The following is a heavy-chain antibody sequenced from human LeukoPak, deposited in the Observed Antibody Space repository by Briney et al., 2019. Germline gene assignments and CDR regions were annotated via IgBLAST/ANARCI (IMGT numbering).Heavy chain of an antibody. CDR2: ISSSSSYI. Sequence: PGGSLRLSCAASGFTFSSYSMNWVRQAPGKGLEWVSSISSSSSYIYYADSMKGRFTISRDNAKNSLYLQMNSLRAEDSAVYYCARCGVVVPAAKGVGWFFDLWGRGTLVTVSS. V-gene: IGHV3-21*01. CDR1: GFTFSSYS. D-gene: IGHD2-2*01. J-gene: IGHJ2*01. CDR3: ARCGVVVPAAKGVGWFFDL.